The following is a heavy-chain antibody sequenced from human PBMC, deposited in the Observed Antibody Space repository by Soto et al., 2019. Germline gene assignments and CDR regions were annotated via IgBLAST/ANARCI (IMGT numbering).Heavy chain of an antibody. J-gene: IGHJ5*02. CDR2: IYWDDDK. D-gene: IGHD3-10*01. Sequence: QITVKESGPTRVKPTQTLALTCNFSGFSLSTSGVGVGWIRQSPGKALEWLAVIYWDDDKRYSPSLRRRLPIYKDTYTHQVVLLLTNMDPADTGTYYCAHGRPSSSNSDSGWFAPWGQGTLVIVSS. CDR3: AHGRPSSSNSDSGWFAP. CDR1: GFSLSTSGVG. V-gene: IGHV2-5*02.